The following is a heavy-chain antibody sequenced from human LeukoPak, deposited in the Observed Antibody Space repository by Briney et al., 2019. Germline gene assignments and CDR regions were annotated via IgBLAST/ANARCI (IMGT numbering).Heavy chain of an antibody. CDR2: MYYSGST. Sequence: PSETLSLTCAVSGGSISSSIHYWAWIRQPPGKGLEWIGSMYYSGSTYYNPSIKSRLTISLDGSENQFSLKLSSVTAADTAVYYCARGGNYWPQWWFDPWGRGTLVSVSS. V-gene: IGHV4-39*07. J-gene: IGHJ5*02. CDR3: ARGGNYWPQWWFDP. D-gene: IGHD1-26*01. CDR1: GGSISSSIHY.